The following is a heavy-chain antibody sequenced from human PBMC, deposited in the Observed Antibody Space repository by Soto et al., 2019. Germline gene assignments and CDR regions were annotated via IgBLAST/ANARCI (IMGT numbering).Heavy chain of an antibody. CDR3: ARDRENDILTGYSPSHYYYYYMDV. Sequence: QVQLVQSGAEVKKPGASVKVSCKASGYTFTSYYMHWVRQAPGQGLEWMGIINPSGGSTSYAQKFQGRVNMTRDTSTSTVYMELSSLRSEDTAVYYCARDRENDILTGYSPSHYYYYYMDVWGKGTTVTVSS. CDR1: GYTFTSYY. D-gene: IGHD3-9*01. J-gene: IGHJ6*03. V-gene: IGHV1-46*03. CDR2: INPSGGST.